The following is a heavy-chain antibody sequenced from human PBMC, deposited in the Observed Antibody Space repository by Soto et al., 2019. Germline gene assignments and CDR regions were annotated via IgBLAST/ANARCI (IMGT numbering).Heavy chain of an antibody. CDR1: GFTFSTHA. J-gene: IGHJ6*02. D-gene: IGHD3-3*01. CDR2: FSGSGGNI. CDR3: AKDPPWTVGPLAMDV. V-gene: IGHV3-23*01. Sequence: GGSLRLSCVASGFTFSTHAMSWVRQAPGKGLEWVSTFSGSGGNIYYAESVKGRLTISRDDSKNTLYLHMNSLRVKDTAVYYCAKDPPWTVGPLAMDVWGQGTTVTV.